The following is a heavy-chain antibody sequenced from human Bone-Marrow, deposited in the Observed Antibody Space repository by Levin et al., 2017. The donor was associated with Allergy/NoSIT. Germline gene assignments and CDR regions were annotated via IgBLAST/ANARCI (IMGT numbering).Heavy chain of an antibody. CDR1: GFSFRNYW. CDR3: ARWGSPGGFS. J-gene: IGHJ5*02. CDR2: VKEDGSMT. D-gene: IGHD3-16*01. Sequence: SCAASGFSFRNYWMNWVRQAPGKGLEWVANVKEDGSMTYYADYAKGRFTISRDNGKNSLYLQMNSLRDEDTAIYYCARWGSPGGFSWGQGTLVTVSS. V-gene: IGHV3-7*01.